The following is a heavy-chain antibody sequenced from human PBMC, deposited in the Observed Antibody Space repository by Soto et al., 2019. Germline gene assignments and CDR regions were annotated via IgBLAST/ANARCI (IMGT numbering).Heavy chain of an antibody. V-gene: IGHV3-15*07. CDR1: GFTFSNAW. CDR3: TTSAPQYYYDSSGSGYDAFDI. Sequence: GGSLRLSCAASGFTFSNAWMNWVRQAPGKGLEWVGRIKSKTDGGPTDYAAPVKGRFTISRDDSKNTLYLQMNSLQTENTAVYYCTTSAPQYYYDSSGSGYDAFDIWGQGTMVTVSS. CDR2: IKSKTDGGPT. J-gene: IGHJ3*02. D-gene: IGHD3-22*01.